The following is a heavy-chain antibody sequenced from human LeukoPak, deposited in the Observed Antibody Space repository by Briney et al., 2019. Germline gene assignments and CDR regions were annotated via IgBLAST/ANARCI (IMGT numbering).Heavy chain of an antibody. CDR2: IWYDGSNK. CDR1: GFTFSSYG. J-gene: IGHJ4*02. Sequence: GRSLRLSCAASGFTFSSYGMHWVRQAPGKGLEWVAVIWYDGSNKYYADSVKGRFTISRDNSKNTLYLQMNSLRAEDTAVYYCAKTGTPVMCSGGSCYQYYFDYWGQGTLVTVSS. CDR3: AKTGTPVMCSGGSCYQYYFDY. D-gene: IGHD2-15*01. V-gene: IGHV3-33*06.